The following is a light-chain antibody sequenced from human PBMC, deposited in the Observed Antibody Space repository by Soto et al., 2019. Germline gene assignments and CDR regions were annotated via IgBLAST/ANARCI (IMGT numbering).Light chain of an antibody. CDR1: SSDVGGYNY. CDR2: DVS. CDR3: SSYTSSSTWV. Sequence: QSVLTQHASVSGSPGQSIPISCTGTSSDVGGYNYVSWYQQHPGKAPKLMIYDVSNRPSGVSNRFSGSKSGNTASLTISGLQAEDEADYYCSSYTSSSTWVFGGGTKLTVL. V-gene: IGLV2-14*01. J-gene: IGLJ3*02.